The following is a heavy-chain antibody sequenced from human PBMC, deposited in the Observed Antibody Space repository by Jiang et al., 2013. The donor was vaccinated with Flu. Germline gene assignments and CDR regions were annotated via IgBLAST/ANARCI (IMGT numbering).Heavy chain of an antibody. Sequence: GLVKPGGSLRLSCAASGFTFSSYSMNWVRQAPGKGLEWVSSISSSSSYIYYADSVKGRFTISRDNAKNSLYLQMNSLRAEDTAVYYCARSAYCNPKCDGLDCWGHGTLVTVSS. D-gene: IGHD2-21*01. V-gene: IGHV3-21*01. CDR3: ARSAYCNPKCDGLDC. CDR1: GFTFSSYS. CDR2: ISSSSSYI. J-gene: IGHJ4*01.